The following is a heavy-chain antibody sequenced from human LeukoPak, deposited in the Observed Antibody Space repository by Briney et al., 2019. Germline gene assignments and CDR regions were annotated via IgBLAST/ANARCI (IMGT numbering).Heavy chain of an antibody. D-gene: IGHD2-15*01. CDR1: GGSISSYY. Sequence: PSETLSLTCTVSGGSISSYYWSWIRHPAGKGLEWIGRIYTSGSTNYNPSLKSRVTMSVDTSKNQFSLKLSSVTAADTAVYYCARVSYCSGGSCFWFDPWGQGTLVTVSS. CDR2: IYTSGST. CDR3: ARVSYCSGGSCFWFDP. V-gene: IGHV4-4*07. J-gene: IGHJ5*02.